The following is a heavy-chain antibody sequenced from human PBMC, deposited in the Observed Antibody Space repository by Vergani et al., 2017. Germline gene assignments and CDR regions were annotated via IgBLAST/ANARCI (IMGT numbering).Heavy chain of an antibody. V-gene: IGHV4-59*12. CDR1: GGSISSYY. CDR2: IYHSGST. Sequence: QVQLQESGPGLVKPSETLSLTCTVSGGSISSYYWSWIRQPPGKGLEWIGYIYHSGSTYYNPSLKSRVTISVDRSKNQFSLKLSSVTAADTAVYYCARGRLEGPYYYYMDVWGKGTTVTVSS. CDR3: ARGRLEGPYYYYMDV. J-gene: IGHJ6*03. D-gene: IGHD1-1*01.